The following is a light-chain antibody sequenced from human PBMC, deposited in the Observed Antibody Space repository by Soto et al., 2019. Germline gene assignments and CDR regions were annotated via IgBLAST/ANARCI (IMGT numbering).Light chain of an antibody. V-gene: IGKV3-15*01. CDR1: QSVSSK. Sequence: EIVMTQSPATLSVSPGERATLSCRASQSVSSKLAWYQQKPGQAPRLLIYAASTRATGIPARFSGSWSGTEFTLTISSLQSEDFAVYYCQQFNDWLWTFGQGTKVEIK. J-gene: IGKJ1*01. CDR3: QQFNDWLWT. CDR2: AAS.